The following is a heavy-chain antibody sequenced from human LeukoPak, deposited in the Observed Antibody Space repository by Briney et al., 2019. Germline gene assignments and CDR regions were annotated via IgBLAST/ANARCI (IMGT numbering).Heavy chain of an antibody. D-gene: IGHD6-13*01. Sequence: SETLSLTCTVSGGSISSYYWSWIRQPPGKGLEWIGYIYYSGSTKYNPSLKSRVTISEDTSKNQFSLKLSSVTAADTAVYYCARDLAAAGTIDPWGQGTLVTVSS. CDR3: ARDLAAAGTIDP. CDR1: GGSISSYY. CDR2: IYYSGST. J-gene: IGHJ5*02. V-gene: IGHV4-59*01.